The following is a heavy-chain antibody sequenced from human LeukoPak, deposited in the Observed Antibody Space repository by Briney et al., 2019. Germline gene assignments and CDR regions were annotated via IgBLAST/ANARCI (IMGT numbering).Heavy chain of an antibody. CDR2: ISGSGGST. D-gene: IGHD3-10*01. V-gene: IGHV3-23*01. CDR1: GFTFSDYY. J-gene: IGHJ6*02. Sequence: GGSLRLSCAASGFTFSDYYMSWIRQAPGKGLEWVSAISGSGGSTYYADSVKGRFTISRDNSKNTLYLQMNSLRAEDTAVYYCAKTQGRYYYGSGSYFPYYYYYGMDVWGQGTTVTVSS. CDR3: AKTQGRYYYGSGSYFPYYYYYGMDV.